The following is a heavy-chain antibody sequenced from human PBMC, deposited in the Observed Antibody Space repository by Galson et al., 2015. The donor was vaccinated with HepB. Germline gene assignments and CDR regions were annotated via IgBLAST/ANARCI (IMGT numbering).Heavy chain of an antibody. D-gene: IGHD1-26*01. CDR1: GYTFTPYW. V-gene: IGHV5-51*01. CDR2: IYPGDSDA. CDR3: ARHHPHSGSYYGAFDI. J-gene: IGHJ3*02. Sequence: QSGAAAKKPGESLKISCWCSGYTFTPYWIGWVRQMHGKGLERMGMIYPGDSDARYTQSFPGLVTISVQKSINTSYLQLNSLRASDTAIYYCARHHPHSGSYYGAFDIWGQGTRVTVSS.